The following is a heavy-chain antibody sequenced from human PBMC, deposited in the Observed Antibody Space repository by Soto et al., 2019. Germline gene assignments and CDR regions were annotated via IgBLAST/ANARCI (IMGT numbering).Heavy chain of an antibody. CDR1: GFTFSSYA. D-gene: IGHD3-9*01. Sequence: GGSLRLSCAASGFTFSSYAMHWVRQAPGKGLEWVAVISYDGSNKYYADSVKGRFTISRDNSKNTLYLQMNSLRAEDTAVYYCASFTTYYDILTGPPPNSYYYYGMDVWGQGTTVTVSS. V-gene: IGHV3-30-3*01. CDR3: ASFTTYYDILTGPPPNSYYYYGMDV. J-gene: IGHJ6*02. CDR2: ISYDGSNK.